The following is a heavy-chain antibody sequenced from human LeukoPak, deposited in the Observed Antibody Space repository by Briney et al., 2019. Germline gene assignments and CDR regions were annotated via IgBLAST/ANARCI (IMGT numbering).Heavy chain of an antibody. Sequence: GRSLRLSCAASGFTFSSYAMHWVRQAPGKGLEYVSAISSNGGSTYYANSVKGRFTISRDNSKNTLYLQMGSLRAEDMAVYYCARGGYRPYAFDIWGQGTMVTVSS. D-gene: IGHD5-12*01. V-gene: IGHV3-64*01. J-gene: IGHJ3*02. CDR2: ISSNGGST. CDR3: ARGGYRPYAFDI. CDR1: GFTFSSYA.